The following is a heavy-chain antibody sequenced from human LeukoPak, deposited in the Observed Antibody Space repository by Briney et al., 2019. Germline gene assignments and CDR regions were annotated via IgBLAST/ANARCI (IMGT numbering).Heavy chain of an antibody. CDR1: GFTFSSYW. V-gene: IGHV3-7*01. CDR2: INQDGGEK. Sequence: GGSLRLSCAASGFTFSSYWMSWVRQAPGKGLEWVANINQDGGEKYYVDSVKGRFTISRDNAKNSLYLQMNSLRAEDTAVHHCATGRSCTTCYLPDYWGQGTLVTVSS. J-gene: IGHJ4*02. D-gene: IGHD2-2*01. CDR3: ATGRSCTTCYLPDY.